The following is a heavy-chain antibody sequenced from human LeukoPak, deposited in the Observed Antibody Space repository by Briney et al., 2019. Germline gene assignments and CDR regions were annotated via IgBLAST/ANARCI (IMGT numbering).Heavy chain of an antibody. V-gene: IGHV1-69*04. CDR2: IIPILGIA. D-gene: IGHD3-22*01. Sequence: GASVKVSCKASGGTFTSYAISWVRQAPGQGLEWMGRIIPILGIANYAQKFQGRVTITADKSTSTAYMELSSLRSEDTAVYYCARDFYYDSSGYYYRLWGQGTLVTVSS. J-gene: IGHJ4*02. CDR1: GGTFTSYA. CDR3: ARDFYYDSSGYYYRL.